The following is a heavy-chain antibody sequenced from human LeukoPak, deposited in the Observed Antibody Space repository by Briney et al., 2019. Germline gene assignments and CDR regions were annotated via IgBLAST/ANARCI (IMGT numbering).Heavy chain of an antibody. V-gene: IGHV4-39*01. CDR2: IYYSGTT. D-gene: IGHD3-22*01. Sequence: SETPSLTCSVSGGSISSISYYWGWIRRPPGKGLEWIASIYYSGTTHYNPSLSSRVTMSVDTSKNQFSLKLSAVTAADTAVYYCARQFHGSGYVDDLWGQGTLVTVSS. CDR3: ARQFHGSGYVDDL. CDR1: GGSISSISYY. J-gene: IGHJ5*02.